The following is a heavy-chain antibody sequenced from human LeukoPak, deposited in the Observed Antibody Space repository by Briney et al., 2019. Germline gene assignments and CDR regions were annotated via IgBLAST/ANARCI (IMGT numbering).Heavy chain of an antibody. J-gene: IGHJ4*02. V-gene: IGHV3-33*01. Sequence: PGGSLRPSCAASGISFSSHGMHCVRQAPGKGLEWVAVIWYDGSNIYYTDSVKGRFTISRDNSKNTLYLQMNSLRAEDTALYYCARARNDYDSNGFSLLDYWGQGTLVTVSS. D-gene: IGHD3-22*01. CDR3: ARARNDYDSNGFSLLDY. CDR1: GISFSSHG. CDR2: IWYDGSNI.